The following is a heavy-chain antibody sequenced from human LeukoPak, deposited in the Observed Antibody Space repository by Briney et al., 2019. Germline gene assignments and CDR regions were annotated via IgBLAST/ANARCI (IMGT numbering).Heavy chain of an antibody. D-gene: IGHD4-11*01. V-gene: IGHV4-59*06. CDR1: GGSISSYY. CDR2: IYYSGST. Sequence: ESDPTLVKPSETLSLTCTVSGGSISSYYWSWIRQPPGKGLEWIGYIYYSGSTYYNPSLKSRVTISVDTSKNQFSLKLSSVTAADTAVYYCASYPHAYLPDDYTDYWGQGTLVTVSS. J-gene: IGHJ4*02. CDR3: ASYPHAYLPDDYTDY.